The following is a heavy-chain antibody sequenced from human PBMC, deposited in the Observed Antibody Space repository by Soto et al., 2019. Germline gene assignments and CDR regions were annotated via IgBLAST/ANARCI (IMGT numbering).Heavy chain of an antibody. CDR2: IYTSGST. Sequence: SETLSLTCTVSGASISGYYWSWIRQPAGKGLEWIGRIYTSGSTNYNPSLKSRVTMSVDTSKNQFSLKLSSVTAADTAVYYCARDGDQVATPLFDPWGQGTLVTVSS. CDR1: GASISGYY. D-gene: IGHD5-12*01. V-gene: IGHV4-4*07. CDR3: ARDGDQVATPLFDP. J-gene: IGHJ5*02.